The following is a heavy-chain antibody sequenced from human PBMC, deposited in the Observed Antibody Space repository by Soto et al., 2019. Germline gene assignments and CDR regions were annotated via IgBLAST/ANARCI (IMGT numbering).Heavy chain of an antibody. CDR3: ARDLYYGSGGYRWFDP. V-gene: IGHV1-18*04. D-gene: IGHD3-10*01. Sequence: QVQLVQSGAEVKKPGASVKVSCKASGYTFTSYGISWVRQAPGPGLEWMGWISAYNGNTNYAQKLQGRVTMTTDTSTTTAYMELRSLRSDDTAVYYCARDLYYGSGGYRWFDPWGQGTLVTVSS. CDR1: GYTFTSYG. CDR2: ISAYNGNT. J-gene: IGHJ5*02.